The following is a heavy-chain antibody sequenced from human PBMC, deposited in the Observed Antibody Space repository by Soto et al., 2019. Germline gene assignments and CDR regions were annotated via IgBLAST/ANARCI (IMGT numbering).Heavy chain of an antibody. CDR2: IIPIFGTA. CDR3: ARGKGMEENYYYYGLDI. J-gene: IGHJ6*02. D-gene: IGHD1-1*01. V-gene: IGHV1-69*05. Sequence: SVKVSCKASGGTFSSYAISWVRQAPGQGLEWMGGIIPIFGTANYAQKFQDRISITRDTSASTAYMELSSLRSEDTAVYYCARGKGMEENYYYYGLDIWGQGTTVTVSS. CDR1: GGTFSSYA.